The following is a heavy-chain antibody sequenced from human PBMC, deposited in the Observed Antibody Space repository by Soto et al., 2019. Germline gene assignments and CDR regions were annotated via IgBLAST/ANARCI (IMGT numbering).Heavy chain of an antibody. CDR2: IYHSGST. V-gene: IGHV4-30-2*01. D-gene: IGHD6-6*01. Sequence: SETLSLTCAVSGGSISSGGYSWSWIRQPPGKGLEWIGYIYHSGSTYYNPSLKSRVTISVDRSKNQFSLKLSSVTAADTAVYYCARGKGELAARRRAQKDWFDPWGLGTLVTVSS. J-gene: IGHJ5*02. CDR3: ARGKGELAARRRAQKDWFDP. CDR1: GGSISSGGYS.